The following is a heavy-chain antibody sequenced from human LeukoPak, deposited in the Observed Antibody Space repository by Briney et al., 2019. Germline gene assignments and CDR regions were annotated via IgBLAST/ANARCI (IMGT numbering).Heavy chain of an antibody. J-gene: IGHJ3*02. Sequence: SETLSLTCTVSGGSVSSGSYYWSWIRQPPGKGLEWIGYIYDSGSTYYNPSLKSRITISVDTSENRFSLKLSSVTATDTAVYYCARDCSGGSCYGAFDIWGQGTMVTVSS. D-gene: IGHD2-15*01. CDR1: GGSVSSGSYY. V-gene: IGHV4-30-4*01. CDR2: IYDSGST. CDR3: ARDCSGGSCYGAFDI.